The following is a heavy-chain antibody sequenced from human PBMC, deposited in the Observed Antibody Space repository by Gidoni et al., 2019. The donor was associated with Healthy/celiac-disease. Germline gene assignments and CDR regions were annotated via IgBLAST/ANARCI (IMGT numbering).Heavy chain of an antibody. Sequence: QVQLVQSGAEVKKPGASVKVSCQASGYTFTSYDINWVRQATGQGLEWMGWMNPNSGNTGYAQKFQGRVTMTRNTSISTAYMELSSLRSEDTAVYYCARPELCGGDCGLDYWGQGTLVTVSS. J-gene: IGHJ4*02. D-gene: IGHD2-21*02. CDR1: GYTFTSYD. CDR2: MNPNSGNT. CDR3: ARPELCGGDCGLDY. V-gene: IGHV1-8*01.